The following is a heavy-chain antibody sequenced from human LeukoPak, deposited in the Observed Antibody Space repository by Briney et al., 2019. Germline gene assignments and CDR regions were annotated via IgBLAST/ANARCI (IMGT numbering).Heavy chain of an antibody. CDR2: IYYSGST. D-gene: IGHD2-15*01. CDR3: ARGGSGGTIERFDY. Sequence: PSQTLSLTCTVSGGSISSGGYYWSWIRQHPGKGLEWIGYIYYSGSTYYNPSLKSRVTISVDTSKNQFSLKLSSVTAADTAVYYCARGGSGGTIERFDYWGQGTPVTVSS. V-gene: IGHV4-31*03. CDR1: GGSISSGGYY. J-gene: IGHJ4*02.